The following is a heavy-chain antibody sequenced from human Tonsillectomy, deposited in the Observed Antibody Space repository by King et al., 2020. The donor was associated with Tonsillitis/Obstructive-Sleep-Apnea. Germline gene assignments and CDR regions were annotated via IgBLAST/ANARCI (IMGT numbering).Heavy chain of an antibody. V-gene: IGHV3-33*01. CDR2: IWYDGSNK. J-gene: IGHJ4*02. D-gene: IGHD4-23*01. Sequence: VKLVESGGGVVQPGRSLRLSCAASGFTFSSYGMHWVRQAPGKGLEWVAVIWYDGSNKYYADSVKGRFTISRDNSKNTLYLQMNSLRAEDTAVYYCARDDYGGDSGVDYWGQGTLVTVSS. CDR1: GFTFSSYG. CDR3: ARDDYGGDSGVDY.